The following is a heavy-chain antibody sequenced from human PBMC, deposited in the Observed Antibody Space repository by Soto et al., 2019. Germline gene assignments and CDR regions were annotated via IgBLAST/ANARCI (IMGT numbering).Heavy chain of an antibody. CDR3: AKADSNYAGRFSYYYMDV. D-gene: IGHD4-4*01. V-gene: IGHV1-18*01. Sequence: ASVKVSCKASGYTFTSYALNWVRQATGQGLEWMGWMSGYNGNTHYPQKFQGKVTMTTDTSTSTAYMELRSLRSDDTAVYYCAKADSNYAGRFSYYYMDVWGNGTLVTVSS. J-gene: IGHJ6*03. CDR1: GYTFTSYA. CDR2: MSGYNGNT.